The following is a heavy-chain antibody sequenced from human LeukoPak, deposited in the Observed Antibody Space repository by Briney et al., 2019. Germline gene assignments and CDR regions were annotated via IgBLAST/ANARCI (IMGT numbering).Heavy chain of an antibody. CDR1: GFTFSSYE. V-gene: IGHV3-48*03. CDR2: ISSSGSTI. CDR3: ARAIEYRFDP. Sequence: PSGGSLRLSCAASGFTFSSYEMNWVRQAPGKGLEWVSYISSSGSTIYYADSVKGRFTISRDNAKNSLYLQMNSLRAEDTAVYYCARAIEYRFDPWGPGTLVAVSS. J-gene: IGHJ5*02. D-gene: IGHD2/OR15-2a*01.